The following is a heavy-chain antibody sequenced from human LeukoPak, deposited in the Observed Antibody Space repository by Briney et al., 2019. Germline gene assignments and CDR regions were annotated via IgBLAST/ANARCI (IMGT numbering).Heavy chain of an antibody. Sequence: PSETLSLTCAVYGGSFSGYYWSWIRQPPGKGLEWIGEINHSGSTNYNPSLKSRVTISVDTSKNQFSLKLSSVTAADTAVYYCARGRGMVTPYYFDYWGQGTLVTVSS. CDR1: GGSFSGYY. D-gene: IGHD5-18*01. J-gene: IGHJ4*02. V-gene: IGHV4-34*01. CDR3: ARGRGMVTPYYFDY. CDR2: INHSGST.